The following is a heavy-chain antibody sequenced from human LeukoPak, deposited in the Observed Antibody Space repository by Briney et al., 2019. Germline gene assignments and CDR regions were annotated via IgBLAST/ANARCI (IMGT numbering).Heavy chain of an antibody. CDR2: IIPIFGTA. D-gene: IGHD3-3*01. J-gene: IGHJ4*02. CDR3: ARGGGGRFLEVDFDY. V-gene: IGHV1-69*13. Sequence: SVKLSCKASGGTFSSYAISWVRQAPGQGLEWMGGIIPIFGTANYAQKFQGRVTITADESTSTAYMELSSLRSEDTAVYYCARGGGGRFLEVDFDYWGQGTLVTVSS. CDR1: GGTFSSYA.